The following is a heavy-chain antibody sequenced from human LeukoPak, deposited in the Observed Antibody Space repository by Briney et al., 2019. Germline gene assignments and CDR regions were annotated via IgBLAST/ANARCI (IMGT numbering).Heavy chain of an antibody. CDR2: VWHDGSNK. CDR1: GFTFSSYG. Sequence: PGGSLRLSCAASGFTFSSYGMHWVRQAPGKGLEWVAVVWHDGSNKYFADSVKGRFTISRDNSKNTLYVEMDSLRAEDTAVYYCARTDIVVVSTTDAFDIWGQGTMVTISS. CDR3: ARTDIVVVSTTDAFDI. D-gene: IGHD2-21*02. J-gene: IGHJ3*02. V-gene: IGHV3-33*01.